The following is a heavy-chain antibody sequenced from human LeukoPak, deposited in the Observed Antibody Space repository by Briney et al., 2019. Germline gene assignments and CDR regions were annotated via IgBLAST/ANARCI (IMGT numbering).Heavy chain of an antibody. CDR2: INGSGGRT. CDR1: GFTFSNYA. CDR3: ARFGTYGPYYYYYMDV. V-gene: IGHV3-23*01. Sequence: PSGGSLRLSCAASGFTFSNYAMSWVRQAPGKGLEWVSDINGSGGRTYYADSVKGRFTISIDNAKTSLYLQMNSLRAEDTALYYCARFGTYGPYYYYYMDVWGKGTTVTISS. D-gene: IGHD3-10*01. J-gene: IGHJ6*03.